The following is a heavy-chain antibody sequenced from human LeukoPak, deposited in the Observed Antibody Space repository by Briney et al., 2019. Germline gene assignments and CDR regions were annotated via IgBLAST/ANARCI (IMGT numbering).Heavy chain of an antibody. V-gene: IGHV1-46*01. J-gene: IGHJ5*02. CDR1: GYTFRFYG. CDR3: ARDLGAQTMVFFDP. CDR2: INPSGGST. D-gene: IGHD4/OR15-4a*01. Sequence: ASVKVSCKASGYTFRFYGISWVRQAPGQGLEWMGIINPSGGSTSYAQKFQGRITMTRDTSTSTVYMELSSLRSEDTAVYYCARDLGAQTMVFFDPWGQGTLVTVSS.